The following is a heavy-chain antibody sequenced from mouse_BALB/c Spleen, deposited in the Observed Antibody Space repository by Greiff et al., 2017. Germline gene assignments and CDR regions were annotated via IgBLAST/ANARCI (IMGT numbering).Heavy chain of an antibody. CDR1: GFTFSSFG. J-gene: IGHJ3*01. V-gene: IGHV5-17*02. CDR2: ISSGSSTI. Sequence: EVKVVESGGGLVQPGGSRKLSCAASGFTFSSFGMHWVRQAPEKGLEWVAYISSGSSTIYYADTVKGRFTISRDNPKNTLFLQMTSLRSEDTAMYYCARSYYRYDGAWFAYWGQGTLVTVSA. D-gene: IGHD2-14*01. CDR3: ARSYYRYDGAWFAY.